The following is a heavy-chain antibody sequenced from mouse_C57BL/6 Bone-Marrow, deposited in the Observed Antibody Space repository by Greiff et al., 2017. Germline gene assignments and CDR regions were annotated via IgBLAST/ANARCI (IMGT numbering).Heavy chain of an antibody. V-gene: IGHV1-55*01. CDR3: DIYYDNYGWYFDV. D-gene: IGHD2-1*01. CDR1: GYTFTSYW. CDR2: IYPGSGST. Sequence: QVQLQQPGPELVKPGASVKMSCKASGYTFTSYWITWVKQRPGQGLEWIGDIYPGSGSTNYNEKFKSKATLNVDTSSSTAYMQLSSLTSEDSAVYDCDIYYDNYGWYFDVWGRGTTVTVSA. J-gene: IGHJ1*03.